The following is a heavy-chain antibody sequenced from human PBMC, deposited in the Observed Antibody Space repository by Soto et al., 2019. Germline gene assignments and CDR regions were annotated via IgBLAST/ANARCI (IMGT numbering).Heavy chain of an antibody. J-gene: IGHJ6*04. Sequence: TLSLTWTVAGGFISSGGHYWSWIRQHPVKGLEWIGYIYYSGSTYYNPSLKSRVTISVDTSKNQFSLKLSSVTAADTAVYYCARDRPSRGYSGYAYYYGMDVCREGPTVTACS. CDR3: ARDRPSRGYSGYAYYYGMDV. V-gene: IGHV4-31*02. D-gene: IGHD5-12*01. CDR1: GGFISSGGHY. CDR2: IYYSGST.